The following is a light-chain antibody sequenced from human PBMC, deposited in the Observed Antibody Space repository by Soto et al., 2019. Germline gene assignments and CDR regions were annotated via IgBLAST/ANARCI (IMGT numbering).Light chain of an antibody. J-gene: IGKJ1*01. CDR1: QSVSSY. CDR2: DAS. CDR3: QQRSNWPMT. Sequence: EIVLTQSPATLSLSPWERATLSCRASQSVSSYLAWYQQKPGQAPRLLIYDASNRATGIPARFSGSGSGTDFTLTISNLEPEDFAVYYCQQRSNWPMTFGQGTKVEIK. V-gene: IGKV3-11*01.